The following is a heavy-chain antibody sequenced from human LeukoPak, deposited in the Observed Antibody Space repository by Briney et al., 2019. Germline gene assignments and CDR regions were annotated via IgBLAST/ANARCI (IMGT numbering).Heavy chain of an antibody. Sequence: GGSLRLSCAASGFTFSSYWIHWVRQAPGKGLVWVSRINSDGSSTSYADSVKGRFTISRDNAKNTLYLQMNSLRAEDTAVYYCARGPPLGHFDYWGQGTMVTVSS. CDR2: INSDGSST. CDR1: GFTFSSYW. V-gene: IGHV3-74*01. CDR3: ARGPPLGHFDY. J-gene: IGHJ4*02.